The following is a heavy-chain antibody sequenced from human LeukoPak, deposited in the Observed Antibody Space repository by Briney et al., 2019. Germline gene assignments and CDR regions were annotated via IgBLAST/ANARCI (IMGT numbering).Heavy chain of an antibody. D-gene: IGHD6-19*01. V-gene: IGHV3-7*01. CDR1: GFTFSGYW. CDR2: IKEDGSEK. J-gene: IGHJ1*01. Sequence: GGSLRLSCAASGFTFSGYWMSWVRQAPGKGLEWVANIKEDGSEKYYVDSVKGRFTISRDNAKNSLYLQMNSLRAEDTAVYYCASCGYSSGWYSVEYFQHWGQGTLVTVSS. CDR3: ASCGYSSGWYSVEYFQH.